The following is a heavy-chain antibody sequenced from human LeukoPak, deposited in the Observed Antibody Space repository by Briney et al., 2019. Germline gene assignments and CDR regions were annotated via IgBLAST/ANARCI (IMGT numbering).Heavy chain of an antibody. CDR3: ARGGDYYDSAGAFDI. D-gene: IGHD3-22*01. CDR2: LNTDGRTT. V-gene: IGHV3-74*01. Sequence: GGSLRLSCAASGLTFSSYWMHWVRQAPGKGLVWVSRLNTDGRTTTYADSVKGRFTISRDNAKTTLYLQLNSLRAEDTAVYFCARGGDYYDSAGAFDIWGQGTMVTVSS. J-gene: IGHJ3*02. CDR1: GLTFSSYW.